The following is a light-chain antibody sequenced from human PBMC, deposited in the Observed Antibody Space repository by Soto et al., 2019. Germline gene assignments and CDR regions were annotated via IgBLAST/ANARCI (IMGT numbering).Light chain of an antibody. V-gene: IGKV1-5*01. Sequence: DIQITQSPYTLSASVGDRGTITCRARQTISSWLAWYQHKPGKAPNLLIYYASSLESGGPSRFSGSGSGTEFTLTITSLQPDDFATYYCQQYNSYWTFGQGTKVDIK. J-gene: IGKJ1*01. CDR3: QQYNSYWT. CDR2: YAS. CDR1: QTISSW.